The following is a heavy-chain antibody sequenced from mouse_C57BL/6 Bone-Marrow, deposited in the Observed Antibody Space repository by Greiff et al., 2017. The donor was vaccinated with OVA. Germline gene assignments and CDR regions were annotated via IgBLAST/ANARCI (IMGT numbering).Heavy chain of an antibody. V-gene: IGHV1-59*01. Sequence: QVQLQQPGAELVRPGTSVKLSCKASGYTFTSYWMHWVKQRPGQGLEWIGVIDPSDSYTNYNQKFKGKATLTVDTSSSTAYMQLSSLTSEDSAVYYCAREGITTPHYWGQGTSVTVSS. CDR2: IDPSDSYT. CDR3: AREGITTPHY. J-gene: IGHJ4*01. CDR1: GYTFTSYW. D-gene: IGHD1-1*01.